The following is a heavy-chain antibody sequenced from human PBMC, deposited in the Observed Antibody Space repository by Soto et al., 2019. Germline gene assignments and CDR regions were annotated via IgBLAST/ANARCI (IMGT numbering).Heavy chain of an antibody. CDR3: AKAREVTLVRVPSSY. J-gene: IGHJ4*02. CDR1: GFSFSTYP. D-gene: IGHD3-10*01. Sequence: LRLSCAASGFSFSTYPMTWVRQAPGKRLEGVSSISGSGGDTYYIDSVKGRFTISRDNSKNTLYLQMNSLRAEDTAVYYCAKAREVTLVRVPSSYWGQGTLVTVSS. V-gene: IGHV3-23*01. CDR2: ISGSGGDT.